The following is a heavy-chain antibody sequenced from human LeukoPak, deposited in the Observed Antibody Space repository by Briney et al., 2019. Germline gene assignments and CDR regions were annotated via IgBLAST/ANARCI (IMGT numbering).Heavy chain of an antibody. J-gene: IGHJ4*02. D-gene: IGHD3-10*01. CDR2: IYYSGST. Sequence: SQTLSLTCTVSGGSISSGGYYWSWIRQHPGKGLEWIGYIYYSGSTYYNPSLKSRVTISVDTSKNQFSLKLSSVTAADTAVYYCARSIGGSGSYYKRGLDYWGQGTLVTVSS. V-gene: IGHV4-31*03. CDR1: GGSISSGGYY. CDR3: ARSIGGSGSYYKRGLDY.